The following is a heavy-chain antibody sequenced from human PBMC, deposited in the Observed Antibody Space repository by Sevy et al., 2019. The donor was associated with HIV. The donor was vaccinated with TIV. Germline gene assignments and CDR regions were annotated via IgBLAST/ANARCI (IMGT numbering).Heavy chain of an antibody. CDR2: INPNNGGT. CDR1: GYTYTGYY. V-gene: IGHV1-2*02. J-gene: IGHJ4*02. D-gene: IGHD3-16*01. Sequence: ASVKVSCKASGYTYTGYYIHWLRRAPGQGLEWVGWINPNNGGTKYAQKFQGRVTMTRDTSINTAYMELSRLKSDDTAVYYCAREAQGGDAGYWGQGTLVTVSS. CDR3: AREAQGGDAGY.